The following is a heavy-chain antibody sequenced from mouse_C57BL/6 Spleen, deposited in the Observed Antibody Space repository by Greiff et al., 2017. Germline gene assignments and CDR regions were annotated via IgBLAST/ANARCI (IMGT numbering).Heavy chain of an antibody. CDR1: GFSLTSYG. J-gene: IGHJ1*03. D-gene: IGHD1-1*01. CDR2: IWSGGST. CDR3: ARKGDYYGSSGYFDV. V-gene: IGHV2-2*01. Sequence: VKLQESGPGLVQPSQSLSITCTVSGFSLTSYGVHWVRQSPGKGLEWLGVIWSGGSTDYNAAFISRLSISKDNSKSQVFFKMNSLQADDTAIYYCARKGDYYGSSGYFDVWGTGTTVTVSS.